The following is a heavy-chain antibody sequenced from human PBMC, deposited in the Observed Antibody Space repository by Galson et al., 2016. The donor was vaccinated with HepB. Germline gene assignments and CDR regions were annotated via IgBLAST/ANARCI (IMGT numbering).Heavy chain of an antibody. Sequence: PALVKPTQTLTLTCSFSGFSLSTRGVSVGWIRQPPGEALEWLALISWDDDNRYNPSVKIRLSITKDTSKNQVVMKMTDMAPVDAGTYYCVSNRGDSNSGYFQFWGQGTLVTVSS. J-gene: IGHJ1*01. CDR1: GFSLSTRGVS. CDR3: VSNRGDSNSGYFQF. V-gene: IGHV2-5*04. D-gene: IGHD4-11*01. CDR2: ISWDDDN.